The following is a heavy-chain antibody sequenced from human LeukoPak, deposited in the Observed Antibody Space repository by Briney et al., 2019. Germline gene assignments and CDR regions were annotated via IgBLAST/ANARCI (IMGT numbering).Heavy chain of an antibody. CDR2: TNTDGSTT. Sequence: GGSLRLSCAASGFTFSRYWMHWVRQAPGKGLVWVSRTNTDGSTTNYADSVKGRFTISRDNAKNTLYLQMNSLRAEDTAVYYCARDLLGYCSSTSCPFDYWGQGTLVTVSS. CDR3: ARDLLGYCSSTSCPFDY. D-gene: IGHD2-2*01. V-gene: IGHV3-74*01. J-gene: IGHJ4*02. CDR1: GFTFSRYW.